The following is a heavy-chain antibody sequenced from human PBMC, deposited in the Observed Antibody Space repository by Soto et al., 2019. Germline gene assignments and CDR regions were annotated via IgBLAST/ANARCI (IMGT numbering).Heavy chain of an antibody. CDR2: IYYSGST. D-gene: IGHD6-13*01. CDR3: ATIPGDSSTFDY. V-gene: IGHV4-39*01. Sequence: SETLSLTCTVSGGSISSSSYYWGWIRQPPGKGLEWIGSIYYSGSTYYNPSLKSRVTISVDTSKNQFSLKLSSVTAADTAVYFCATIPGDSSTFDYWGQGSLVTVSS. CDR1: GGSISSSSYY. J-gene: IGHJ4*02.